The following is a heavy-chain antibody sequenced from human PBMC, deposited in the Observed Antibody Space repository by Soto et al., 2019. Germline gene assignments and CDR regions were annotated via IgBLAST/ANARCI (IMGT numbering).Heavy chain of an antibody. D-gene: IGHD4-17*01. CDR2: VYWDDDK. Sequence: QITLKESGPPLVQPSQTLTLTCTFSGFSLSTSGVGVAWIRQPPVKALEWLAVVYWDDDKSYRPSLESRHTLTKDTSKNQVVLRVTNVDHVDTATYYCADRRRYGDLPNWGQGPLVTVSS. V-gene: IGHV2-5*02. J-gene: IGHJ4*02. CDR3: ADRRRYGDLPN. CDR1: GFSLSTSGVG.